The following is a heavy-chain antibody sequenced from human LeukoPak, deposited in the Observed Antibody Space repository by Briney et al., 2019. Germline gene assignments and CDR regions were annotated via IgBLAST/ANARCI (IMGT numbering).Heavy chain of an antibody. CDR2: IYYSGST. D-gene: IGHD3-3*01. J-gene: IGHJ4*01. Sequence: SETLSLTCTVSGGSISSYYWSWIRQPPGKGLEWIGYIYYSGSTNYNPSLKSRVTISVDTSKNQFSLKLSSVTAADTAVYYCARAGITIFGVVIQFYYWGQGTLVTVSS. CDR1: GGSISSYY. CDR3: ARAGITIFGVVIQFYY. V-gene: IGHV4-59*01.